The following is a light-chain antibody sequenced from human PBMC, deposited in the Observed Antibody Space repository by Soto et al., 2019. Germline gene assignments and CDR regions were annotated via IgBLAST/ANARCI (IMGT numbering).Light chain of an antibody. CDR2: GAS. J-gene: IGKJ3*01. CDR3: QKYGSSPLFT. V-gene: IGKV3-20*01. Sequence: EIVLTQSPGTLSLSPGERATLSCRASQSVSSSYLAWYQEKPGQAPRLLISGASSRATVITDRFSGCGSGTDFTLTISRLEPEDFAVYYCQKYGSSPLFTFGPGTKVDIK. CDR1: QSVSSSY.